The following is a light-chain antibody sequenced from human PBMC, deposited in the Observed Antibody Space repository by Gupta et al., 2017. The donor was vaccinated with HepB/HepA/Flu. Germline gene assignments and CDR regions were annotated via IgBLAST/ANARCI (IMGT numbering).Light chain of an antibody. CDR1: QYISSD. J-gene: IGKJ4*01. CDR3: QQYYSYPLT. V-gene: IGKV1-8*01. Sequence: AIRMTQSPSSISASTGDRVTITCRASQYISSDLAWYQQKPGKAPNLLIYGASTLPSGVPSRFSGGGSGTDFTLTISHLQSEDFATYYCQQYYSYPLTFGGGTKVEIK. CDR2: GAS.